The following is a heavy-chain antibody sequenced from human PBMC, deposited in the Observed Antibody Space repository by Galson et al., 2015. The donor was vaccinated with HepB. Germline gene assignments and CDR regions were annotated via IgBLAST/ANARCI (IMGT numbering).Heavy chain of an antibody. Sequence: SVKVSCKASGYTFTDYFMHWVRQAPGQGLEWLGWINPNSGGTNYAQKFQGWVTMTRDTSTSTAYIELSRLRSNDTAVYYCARFSGWADRTFDIWGQGTMVTVSS. V-gene: IGHV1-2*04. CDR3: ARFSGWADRTFDI. D-gene: IGHD1-14*01. CDR1: GYTFTDYF. CDR2: INPNSGGT. J-gene: IGHJ3*02.